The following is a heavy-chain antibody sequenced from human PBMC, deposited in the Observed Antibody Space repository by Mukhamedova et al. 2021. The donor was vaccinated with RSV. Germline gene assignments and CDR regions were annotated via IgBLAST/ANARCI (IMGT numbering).Heavy chain of an antibody. J-gene: IGHJ4*02. CDR2: IDGSGGST. Sequence: VRQAPGKGLEWLSGIDGSGGSTYYADSGKGRFPISRDNSKNTLYIHMNSLRAEDTAIYYCAKDMPGGGWYDWGQRTLATASS. CDR3: AKDMPGGGWYD. D-gene: IGHD6-19*01. V-gene: IGHV3-23*01.